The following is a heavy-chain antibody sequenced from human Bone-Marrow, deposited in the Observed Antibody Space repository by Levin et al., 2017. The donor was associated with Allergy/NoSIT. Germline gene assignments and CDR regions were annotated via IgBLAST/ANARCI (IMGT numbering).Heavy chain of an antibody. CDR2: INIHTGNP. CDR1: GYSFTHYA. CDR3: AREFPYFSASGSSRPPLDAVDI. J-gene: IGHJ3*02. V-gene: IGHV7-4-1*02. D-gene: IGHD3-16*02. Sequence: ASVKVSCKASGYSFTHYAINWVRQAPGQGLEWMGWINIHTGNPTYVQAFTGRLVFSFDTSVSTAYLQISSLKAEDTAVYYCAREFPYFSASGSSRPPLDAVDIWGQGTRVTVSS.